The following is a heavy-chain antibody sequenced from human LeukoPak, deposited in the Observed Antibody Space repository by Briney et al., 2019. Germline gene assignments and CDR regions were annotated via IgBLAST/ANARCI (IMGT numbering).Heavy chain of an antibody. CDR1: GFTFRSYG. CDR3: AKEVGASSRTQYFDY. D-gene: IGHD1-26*01. J-gene: IGHJ4*02. CDR2: ISYNGNNK. Sequence: PGGSLRLSCAASGFTFRSYGMHWVRQAPGKGLEWVAVISYNGNNKYYADSVKGRFTISRDNSKNTLYLQMSSLRREDTAVYYCAKEVGASSRTQYFDYWGQGALVTVSS. V-gene: IGHV3-30*18.